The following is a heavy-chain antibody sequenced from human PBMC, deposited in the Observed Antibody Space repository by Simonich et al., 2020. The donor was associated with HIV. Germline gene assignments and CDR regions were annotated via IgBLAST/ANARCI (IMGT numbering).Heavy chain of an antibody. CDR2: INHSGST. CDR1: GGSFSGYY. Sequence: QVQLQQWGAGLLKPSETLSLTCAVYGGSFSGYYWSWIRQSPGKGREWIGEINHSGSTNYNPSLKGRVTISVDTSKNQFSLKLSSVTAADTAVYYCARRGGCGGGSCYSLWFDPWGQGTLVTVSS. CDR3: ARRGGCGGGSCYSLWFDP. J-gene: IGHJ5*02. V-gene: IGHV4-34*01. D-gene: IGHD2-15*01.